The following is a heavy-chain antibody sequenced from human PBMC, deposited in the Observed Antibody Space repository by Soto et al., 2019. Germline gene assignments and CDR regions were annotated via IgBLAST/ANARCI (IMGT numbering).Heavy chain of an antibody. Sequence: SETLSLTCTVSGGSISSYYWSWIRQLAGKGLEWIGRIYTSGSTNYNPSLKSRVTMSVDTSKNQFSLKLSSVTAADTAVYYCARAEYSSSYNWFDPWGQGTLVTVSS. CDR3: ARAEYSSSYNWFDP. D-gene: IGHD6-6*01. CDR2: IYTSGST. V-gene: IGHV4-4*07. J-gene: IGHJ5*02. CDR1: GGSISSYY.